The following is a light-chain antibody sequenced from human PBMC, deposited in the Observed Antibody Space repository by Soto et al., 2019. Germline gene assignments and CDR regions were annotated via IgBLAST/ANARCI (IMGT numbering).Light chain of an antibody. CDR3: LQDYDYPRT. CDR2: AAS. J-gene: IGKJ1*01. Sequence: AIQMTHSPSSLSASVLYIVTITFRASQGIRDELGWYQQKAGKAPNLLISAASRLQSGVPSRFSGRGSGTDFTLTISSLQPEDFATYYCLQDYDYPRTFGQGTKVDIK. V-gene: IGKV1-6*01. CDR1: QGIRDE.